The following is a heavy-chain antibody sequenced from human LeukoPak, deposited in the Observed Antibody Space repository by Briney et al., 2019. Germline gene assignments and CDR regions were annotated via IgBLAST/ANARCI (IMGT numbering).Heavy chain of an antibody. CDR1: GLSVSGYW. CDR2: IKQDGSEK. Sequence: GGSLTLACAVAGLSVSGYWMTWVRQAPGKGREWVANIKQDGSEKNYVDSVKGRFTISRDKAENSLFLQMNSLRVEDTAVYYCAREWQGGIAAAGTRIEGDYWGQGTLVAVSS. V-gene: IGHV3-7*01. J-gene: IGHJ4*02. D-gene: IGHD6-13*01. CDR3: AREWQGGIAAAGTRIEGDY.